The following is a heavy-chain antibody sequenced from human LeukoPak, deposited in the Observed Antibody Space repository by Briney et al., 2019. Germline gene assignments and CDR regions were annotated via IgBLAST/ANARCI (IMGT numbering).Heavy chain of an antibody. J-gene: IGHJ6*02. CDR1: GGSISSYY. CDR2: IYYSGST. V-gene: IGHV4-59*12. D-gene: IGHD2-2*01. Sequence: PSETLSLTCTVSGGSISSYYWSWIRQPPGKGLEWIGYIYYSGSTNYNPSLKSRVTISVDTSKNQFSLKLSSVTAADTAVYYCARVSIVVVPARSNYYYGMDVWGQGTTVTVSS. CDR3: ARVSIVVVPARSNYYYGMDV.